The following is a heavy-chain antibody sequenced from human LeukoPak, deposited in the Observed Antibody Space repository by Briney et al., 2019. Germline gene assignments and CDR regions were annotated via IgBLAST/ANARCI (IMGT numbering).Heavy chain of an antibody. D-gene: IGHD2-15*01. J-gene: IGHJ4*02. CDR1: GFTFSRYA. CDR2: IWFDGSNK. Sequence: PGGSLRLSCAASGFTFSRYAMNWVRQAPGKGLEWVAVIWFDGSNKYYADSVKGRFTISRDNSKNTPYLQMNSLRAEDTAVYYCARGPDCSGGGCYFDGDGYYFDYWGQGTLVTVSS. V-gene: IGHV3-33*07. CDR3: ARGPDCSGGGCYFDGDGYYFDY.